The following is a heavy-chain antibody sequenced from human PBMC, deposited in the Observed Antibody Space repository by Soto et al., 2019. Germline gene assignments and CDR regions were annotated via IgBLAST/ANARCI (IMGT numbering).Heavy chain of an antibody. Sequence: GSLLPDCAASGFTFSIYGMHWVRQAPGKGLEWVAVISYDGSNKYYADSVKGRFTISRDNSKNTLYLQMNSLRAEDTAVYYCANLYSHGYELWVDGMDVWGQGTKVTVYS. CDR3: ANLYSHGYELWVDGMDV. D-gene: IGHD5-18*01. V-gene: IGHV3-30*18. CDR1: GFTFSIYG. J-gene: IGHJ6*02. CDR2: ISYDGSNK.